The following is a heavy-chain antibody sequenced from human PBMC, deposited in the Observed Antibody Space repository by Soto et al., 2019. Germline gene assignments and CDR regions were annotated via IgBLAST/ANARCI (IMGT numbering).Heavy chain of an antibody. V-gene: IGHV1-69*12. J-gene: IGHJ4*02. CDR3: ARDAGLEMATIY. Sequence: QVQLVQSGAEVKKPGSSVKVSCKASGGTFSSYAISWVRQAPGQGLEWMGGIIPIFGTANYAQKFQGRVXIXAXXSTSTAYMELSSLRSEDTAVYYCARDAGLEMATIYWGQGTLVTVSS. CDR2: IIPIFGTA. CDR1: GGTFSSYA. D-gene: IGHD5-12*01.